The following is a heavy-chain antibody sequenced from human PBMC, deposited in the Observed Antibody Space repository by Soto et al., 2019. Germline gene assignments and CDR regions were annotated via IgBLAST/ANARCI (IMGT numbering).Heavy chain of an antibody. CDR1: GFTFSNAW. CDR3: TTPRDDYYGSGNTQG. J-gene: IGHJ4*02. Sequence: EVQLVESGGGLVKPGGSLRLSCAASGFTFSNAWMSWVRQAPGKGLEWVGRIKSKTDGGTTDYAAPVKGRFTISRDDSKNTLDLQMNSLKTEDTAVYYCTTPRDDYYGSGNTQGWGQGTLVTVSS. D-gene: IGHD3-10*01. V-gene: IGHV3-15*01. CDR2: IKSKTDGGTT.